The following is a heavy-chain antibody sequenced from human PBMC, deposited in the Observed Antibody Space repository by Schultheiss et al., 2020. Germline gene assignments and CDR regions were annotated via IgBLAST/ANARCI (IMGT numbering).Heavy chain of an antibody. D-gene: IGHD3-10*01. CDR1: GFTFSNAW. CDR2: IKSKTDGGTT. J-gene: IGHJ4*02. CDR3: TTDLYYYGFDYFDY. Sequence: GESLKISCAASGFTFSNAWMNWVRQAPGKGLEWVGRIKSKTDGGTTDYAAPVKGRFTISRDDSKNTLYLQMNSLKTEDTAVYYCTTDLYYYGFDYFDYWGQGTLVTVSS. V-gene: IGHV3-15*07.